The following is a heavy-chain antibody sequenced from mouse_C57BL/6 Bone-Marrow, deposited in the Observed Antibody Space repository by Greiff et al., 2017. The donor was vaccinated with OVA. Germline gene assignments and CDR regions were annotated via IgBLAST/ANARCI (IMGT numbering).Heavy chain of an antibody. V-gene: IGHV3-6*01. CDR2: ISYDGSN. CDR1: GYSITSGYY. CDR3: ARGPYVDY. J-gene: IGHJ2*01. Sequence: EVKLQESGPGLVKPSQSLSLTCSVTGYSITSGYYWNWIRQFPGNKLEWMGYISYDGSNNYHPSLKNRISITRDTSKNQFFLKLNSVTTEDTATYYCARGPYVDYWGQGTTLTVSS.